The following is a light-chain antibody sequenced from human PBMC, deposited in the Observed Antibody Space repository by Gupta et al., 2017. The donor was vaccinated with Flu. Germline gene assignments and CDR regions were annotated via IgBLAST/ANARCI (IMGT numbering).Light chain of an antibody. CDR3: QQSDSTPYT. Sequence: DIQMTQSPSSLSASVGDRVTITCRASQSISSYLNWYQQKPGKAPKVMIYAASSLKSGVPSRFSGSGSGTDFTLTISRLQPEDFATYYCQQSDSTPYTFGQGTKLEIK. CDR2: AAS. CDR1: QSISSY. V-gene: IGKV1-39*01. J-gene: IGKJ2*01.